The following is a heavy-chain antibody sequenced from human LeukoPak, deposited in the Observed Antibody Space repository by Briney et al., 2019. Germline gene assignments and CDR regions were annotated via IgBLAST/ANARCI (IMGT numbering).Heavy chain of an antibody. J-gene: IGHJ4*02. Sequence: SETLSLTCAVSGVSISSSNWWSWVRQPPGKGLEWIGEIYHSGSTYYNPSLKSRVTISVDTSKNQFSLKLSSVTAADTAVYYCARLGERGDYWGQGTLVTVSA. CDR1: GVSISSSNW. CDR2: IYHSGST. D-gene: IGHD1-26*01. CDR3: ARLGERGDY. V-gene: IGHV4-4*02.